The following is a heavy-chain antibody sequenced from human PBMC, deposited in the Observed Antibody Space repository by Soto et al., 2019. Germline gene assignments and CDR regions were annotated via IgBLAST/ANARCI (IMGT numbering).Heavy chain of an antibody. D-gene: IGHD3-3*01. CDR3: ARIFGVVMEGEYYFDY. CDR1: GYTFTSYG. V-gene: IGHV1-18*01. CDR2: ISAYNGNT. Sequence: GASVKVSCKASGYTFTSYGISWVRQAPGQGLEWMGWISAYNGNTNYAQKLQGRVTMTTDTSTSTAYMELRSLRSDDTAVYYCARIFGVVMEGEYYFDYWGQGTLVTVSS. J-gene: IGHJ4*02.